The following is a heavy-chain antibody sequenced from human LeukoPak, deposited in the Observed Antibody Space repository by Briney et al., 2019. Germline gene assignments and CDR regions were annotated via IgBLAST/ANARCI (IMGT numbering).Heavy chain of an antibody. CDR2: IHPSSGDT. J-gene: IGHJ4*02. Sequence: ASVKVSCKASGYTFTAAYNIHWLRQAPGQGPEFMGWIHPSSGDTRYAQKFQGRVTVTRDTVISTAYMELSSLTSDDTAVYYCARDPRGTYDYWGQGTLVTVSS. CDR1: GYTFTAAYN. CDR3: ARDPRGTYDY. V-gene: IGHV1-2*02. D-gene: IGHD5-12*01.